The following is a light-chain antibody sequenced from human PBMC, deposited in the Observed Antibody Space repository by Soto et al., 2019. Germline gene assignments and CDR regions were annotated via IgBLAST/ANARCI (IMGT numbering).Light chain of an antibody. J-gene: IGKJ1*01. V-gene: IGKV3-20*01. Sequence: PGERATLSCRASQSVSSNYLAWYQQKPSQTPKVLIYRASTRATGIPDRFSGSGSGTDFTLTISRLEPEDFAVYYCQQYGSSRTFGQGTKVDIK. CDR3: QQYGSSRT. CDR1: QSVSSNY. CDR2: RAS.